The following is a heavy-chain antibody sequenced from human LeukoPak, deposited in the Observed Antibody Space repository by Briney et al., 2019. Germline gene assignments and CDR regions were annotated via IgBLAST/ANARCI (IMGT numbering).Heavy chain of an antibody. CDR2: MNPNSGNT. D-gene: IGHD2-2*01. CDR3: ARGQYQLLHDAFDI. V-gene: IGHV1-8*03. CDR1: GYTFTSYD. Sequence: ASVKVSCKASGYTFTSYDINWVRQATGQGLEWMGWMNPNSGNTGYAQKFQGRVTITRNTSISTAYMELSSLRSEDTAVYYCARGQYQLLHDAFDIWGQGTMVTVSS. J-gene: IGHJ3*02.